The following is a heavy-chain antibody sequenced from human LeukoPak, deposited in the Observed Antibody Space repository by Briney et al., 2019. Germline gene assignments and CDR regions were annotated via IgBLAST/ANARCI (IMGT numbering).Heavy chain of an antibody. CDR2: ISGSGGST. CDR1: GFTFSSYA. V-gene: IGHV3-23*01. CDR3: ARKQWFGELFGFDY. Sequence: GGSLRLSCAASGFTFSSYAMSWVRQAPGKGLEWVSAISGSGGSTYYADSVKGRFTISRDNSKNTLYLQMNSLRAEDTAVYYYARKQWFGELFGFDYWGQGTLVTVSS. J-gene: IGHJ4*02. D-gene: IGHD3-10*01.